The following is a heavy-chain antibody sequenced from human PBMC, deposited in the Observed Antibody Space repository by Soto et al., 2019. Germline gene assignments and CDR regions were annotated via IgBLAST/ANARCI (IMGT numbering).Heavy chain of an antibody. CDR2: ISGSGGST. D-gene: IGHD3-22*01. J-gene: IGHJ4*02. CDR3: AKDARRYYDSSGYYAFFDY. Sequence: GGSLRLSCAASGFTFSSYAMSWVRQAPGKGLEWVSAISGSGGSTYYADSVKGRFTISRDNSKNTLYLQMNSLRAEDTAVYYCAKDARRYYDSSGYYAFFDYWRQGTLVTVSS. V-gene: IGHV3-23*01. CDR1: GFTFSSYA.